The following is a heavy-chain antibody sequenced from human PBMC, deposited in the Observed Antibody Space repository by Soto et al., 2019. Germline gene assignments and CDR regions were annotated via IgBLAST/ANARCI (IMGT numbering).Heavy chain of an antibody. CDR1: GGSISTYY. D-gene: IGHD2-15*01. J-gene: IGHJ2*01. CDR2: IYDSGST. Sequence: SETLSLTCTVSGGSISTYYWSWIRQPPGKGLEWIGYIYDSGSTDYNPSLKSRVTISVDTSKNQFSLRLSSVTAADTAVYYCARHGGRYCSGGTCYIYWHFDLWGRGTLVTVSS. V-gene: IGHV4-59*08. CDR3: ARHGGRYCSGGTCYIYWHFDL.